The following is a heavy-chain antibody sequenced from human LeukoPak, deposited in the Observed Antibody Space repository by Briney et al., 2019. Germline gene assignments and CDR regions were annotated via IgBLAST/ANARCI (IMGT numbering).Heavy chain of an antibody. D-gene: IGHD3-10*01. CDR3: ARERYGSGSCFDY. V-gene: IGHV3-30*04. CDR2: ISYDGSNK. J-gene: IGHJ4*02. CDR1: GFTFSSYA. Sequence: GGSLRLSCAASGFTFSSYAMHWVRQAPGEGLEWVAVISYDGSNKYYADSVKGRFTISRDNAKNSLYLQMDSLRAEDTAVYYCARERYGSGSCFDYWGQGTLVTVSS.